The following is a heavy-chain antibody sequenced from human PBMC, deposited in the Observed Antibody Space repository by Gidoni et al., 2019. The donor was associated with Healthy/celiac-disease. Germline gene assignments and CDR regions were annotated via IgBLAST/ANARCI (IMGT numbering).Heavy chain of an antibody. CDR1: ALSPSTSGVG. Sequence: QITLKESAPTLVQPTQTLTLTCTFPALSPSTSGVGVGWIRKPPGQALEWLALIYWNADKRYSPSLKSRLTITKDTSKNQVVLTMTNMDPVDTATYYCAHSPLNIAARVGWFDPWGQGTLVTVSS. V-gene: IGHV2-5*01. CDR2: IYWNADK. CDR3: AHSPLNIAARVGWFDP. D-gene: IGHD6-6*01. J-gene: IGHJ5*02.